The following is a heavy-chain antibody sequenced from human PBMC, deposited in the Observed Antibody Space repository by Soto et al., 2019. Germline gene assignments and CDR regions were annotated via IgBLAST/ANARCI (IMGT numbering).Heavy chain of an antibody. Sequence: EVQLVESGGDLVQPGGSLRLSCAASGFTFSSYYMHWVRQAPGKGLVWVSRIKTDGTFTNYADSVKGRFTISRDNAKNMLYLQMNSLGAEDTAVYYCARGYYGDPPALDYWGQGTLVTVSS. J-gene: IGHJ4*02. CDR2: IKTDGTFT. D-gene: IGHD4-17*01. CDR3: ARGYYGDPPALDY. CDR1: GFTFSSYY. V-gene: IGHV3-74*01.